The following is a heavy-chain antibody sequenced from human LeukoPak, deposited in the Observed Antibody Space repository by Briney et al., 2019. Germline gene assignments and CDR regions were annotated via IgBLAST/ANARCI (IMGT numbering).Heavy chain of an antibody. J-gene: IGHJ2*01. CDR3: TKDLGLRRMI. V-gene: IGHV3-48*04. Sequence: GGSLRLSCAASGLSFPGNTMTGVRQPPGGGLEWLSYISAGSGTVFSADSVKGRFSISRDNARESLFLQMNSLRVDDTAVYYCTKDLGLRRMIWGRGTLVIVSS. D-gene: IGHD1-14*01. CDR1: GLSFPGNT. CDR2: ISAGSGTV.